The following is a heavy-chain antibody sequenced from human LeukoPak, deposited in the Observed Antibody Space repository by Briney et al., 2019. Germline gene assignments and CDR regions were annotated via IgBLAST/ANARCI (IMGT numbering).Heavy chain of an antibody. J-gene: IGHJ5*02. D-gene: IGHD4-17*01. V-gene: IGHV4-34*01. CDR2: INHSGST. CDR3: ARGRVYGEGWFDT. Sequence: SETLSLTCAVYGGSFSGYYWSWIRQPPGKGLEWIGEINHSGSTNYNPSLKSRVTISVDTSKNQFSLKLSSVTAADTAVYYCARGRVYGEGWFDTWGQGTLVTVSS. CDR1: GGSFSGYY.